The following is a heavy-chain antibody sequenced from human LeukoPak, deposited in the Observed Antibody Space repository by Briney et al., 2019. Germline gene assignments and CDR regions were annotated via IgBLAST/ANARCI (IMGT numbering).Heavy chain of an antibody. Sequence: ASVKVSCKASGYTFTSYYMHWVRQAPGQGLELMGIINPSGGSTSYAQKFQGRGTITRDTSTSTAYMELSRLRTEDTAVYYCARDGTPGWNTLGNRWFDPWGQGTLVTVSS. CDR2: INPSGGST. D-gene: IGHD1/OR15-1a*01. J-gene: IGHJ5*02. CDR1: GYTFTSYY. CDR3: ARDGTPGWNTLGNRWFDP. V-gene: IGHV1-46*03.